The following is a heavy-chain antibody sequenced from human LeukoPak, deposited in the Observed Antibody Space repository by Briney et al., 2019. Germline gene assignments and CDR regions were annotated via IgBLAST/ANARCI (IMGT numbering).Heavy chain of an antibody. Sequence: GGSLRLSCAASGFTFSYYGMSWVRQAPGKGLEWVSYISSSGSTIYYADSVKGRFTISRDNAKNSLYLQMNSLRAEDTAVYYCARGRCSGGSCYGYYYFDYWGQGTLVTVSS. J-gene: IGHJ4*02. CDR1: GFTFSYYG. D-gene: IGHD2-15*01. CDR2: ISSSGSTI. V-gene: IGHV3-11*01. CDR3: ARGRCSGGSCYGYYYFDY.